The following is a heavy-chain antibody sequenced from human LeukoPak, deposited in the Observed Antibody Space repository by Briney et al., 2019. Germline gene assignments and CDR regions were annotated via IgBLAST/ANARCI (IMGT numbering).Heavy chain of an antibody. CDR1: GFTFSSYA. D-gene: IGHD4-17*01. V-gene: IGHV3-30*04. J-gene: IGHJ4*02. CDR3: ARDLYGDYGDPDY. Sequence: GGSLRLSCAASGFTFSSYAMHWVRQAPGKGLEWVAVISYDGSNKYYADSVKGRFTISRDNSKNSLYLQINSLRAEDTAVYYCARDLYGDYGDPDYWGQGTLVTVSS. CDR2: ISYDGSNK.